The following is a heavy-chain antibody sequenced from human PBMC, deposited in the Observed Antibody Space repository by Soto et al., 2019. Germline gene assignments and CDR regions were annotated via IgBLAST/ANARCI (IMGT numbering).Heavy chain of an antibody. D-gene: IGHD1-26*01. J-gene: IGHJ4*02. CDR2: ISGSGDST. CDR3: ARRGSGSYYDY. Sequence: EVQLLESGGGSVQPGGSLSLSCAASGFTFSSYAMRWVRQAPVKGLEWVSAISGSGDSTYYADSVKGRFTISRDNSKNTLYLQMNSLRAEDTAVYYCARRGSGSYYDYWGQGTLVTVSS. CDR1: GFTFSSYA. V-gene: IGHV3-23*01.